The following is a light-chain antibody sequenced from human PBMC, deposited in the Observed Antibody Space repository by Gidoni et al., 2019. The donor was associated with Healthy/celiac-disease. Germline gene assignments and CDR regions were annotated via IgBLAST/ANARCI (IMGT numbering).Light chain of an antibody. V-gene: IGKV1-5*03. CDR1: QSLSSW. Sequence: DIQMTQSPSTLSASVGDRLTITCRAGQSLSSWLAWYQQKQGKAPKLLIYKASSLESGVPSRFSGSGSGTEFTLTISSRQPDDVATYYCQQYNSYSPWTFGQGTKVEIK. CDR2: KAS. CDR3: QQYNSYSPWT. J-gene: IGKJ1*01.